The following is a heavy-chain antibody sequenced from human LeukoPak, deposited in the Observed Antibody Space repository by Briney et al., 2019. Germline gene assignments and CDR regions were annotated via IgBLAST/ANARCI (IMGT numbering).Heavy chain of an antibody. J-gene: IGHJ4*02. D-gene: IGHD3-22*01. Sequence: GGSLRLSCAASGFTFSSYGMHWVRQAPGKGLEWVAVIWYDGSNKYYADSVKGRFTISRDNSKNTLYLQMNSLRAEDTAVYYCAREFKYYYDSSGYYLDYWGQGTLVTVSS. V-gene: IGHV3-33*01. CDR2: IWYDGSNK. CDR3: AREFKYYYDSSGYYLDY. CDR1: GFTFSSYG.